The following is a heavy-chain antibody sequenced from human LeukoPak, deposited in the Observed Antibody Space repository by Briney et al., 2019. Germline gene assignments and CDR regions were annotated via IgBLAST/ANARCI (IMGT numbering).Heavy chain of an antibody. CDR3: AREGAAVAGLIDY. CDR1: GGTFSSYA. CDR2: IIPILGIA. J-gene: IGHJ4*02. D-gene: IGHD6-19*01. V-gene: IGHV1-69*04. Sequence: SVKVSCKASGGTFSSYAISWVRQAPGQGLEWMGRIIPILGIANYAQKFQGRVTITADKSTSTAYMELSSLRSEDTAVYYCAREGAAVAGLIDYWGQGTLVTVSS.